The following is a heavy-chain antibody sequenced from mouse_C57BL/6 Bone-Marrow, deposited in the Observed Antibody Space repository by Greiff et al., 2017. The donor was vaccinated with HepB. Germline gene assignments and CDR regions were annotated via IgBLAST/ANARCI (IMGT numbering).Heavy chain of an antibody. D-gene: IGHD1-1*01. J-gene: IGHJ2*01. Sequence: EVQLQESGAELVKPGASVKMSCTASGFTFTDYNMHWVQQNPGKSLEWIGYINPNNGGTSYNQTFKGKATLTVNKSSSTAYMELRSLTSEESAVYYCAFSTTVVASFDYWGQGTTLTVSS. CDR2: INPNNGGT. V-gene: IGHV1-22*01. CDR3: AFSTTVVASFDY. CDR1: GFTFTDYN.